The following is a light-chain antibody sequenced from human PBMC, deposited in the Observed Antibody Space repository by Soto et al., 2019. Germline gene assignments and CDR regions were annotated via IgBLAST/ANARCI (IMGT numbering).Light chain of an antibody. Sequence: EIVLTQSPATLSLSPGERATLSCRASQSISSYLAWYQQKPGQAPRLLFYDASIRAAGIPARFSGRGSGTAFTPTISSLEPEGLAVYSFKQRRCWPRTFGRGTKLEIK. CDR3: KQRRCWPRT. CDR1: QSISSY. CDR2: DAS. J-gene: IGKJ2*01. V-gene: IGKV3-11*01.